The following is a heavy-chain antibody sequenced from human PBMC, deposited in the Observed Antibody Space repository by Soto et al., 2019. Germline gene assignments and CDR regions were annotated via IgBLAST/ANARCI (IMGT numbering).Heavy chain of an antibody. CDR1: GFTFSSYA. CDR2: ISGSGGST. D-gene: IGHD4-17*01. J-gene: IGHJ6*02. CDR3: ANKAYGDYDYYYGMDV. Sequence: GGSLRLSCAASGFTFSSYAMSWVRQAPGKGLEWVSAISGSGGSTYYADSVKGRFTISRDNSKNTLYLQMNSLRAEDTAVYYCANKAYGDYDYYYGMDVWGQGTTVTVSS. V-gene: IGHV3-23*01.